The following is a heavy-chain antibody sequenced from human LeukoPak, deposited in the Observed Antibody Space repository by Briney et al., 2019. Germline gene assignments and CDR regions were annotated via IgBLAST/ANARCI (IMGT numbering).Heavy chain of an antibody. CDR3: ARVVALEWELPYYFDY. Sequence: SETLSLTCTVSGGSISSYYWSWIRQPAGKGLEWIGRIYTSGSTNYNPSLKSRVTISVDTSKNQFSLKLSSVTAADTAVYYCARVVALEWELPYYFDYWGQGTLVTVSS. J-gene: IGHJ4*02. CDR1: GGSISSYY. V-gene: IGHV4-4*07. D-gene: IGHD1-26*01. CDR2: IYTSGST.